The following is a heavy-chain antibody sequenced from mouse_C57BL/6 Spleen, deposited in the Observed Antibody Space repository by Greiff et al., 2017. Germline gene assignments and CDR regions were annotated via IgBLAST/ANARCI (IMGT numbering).Heavy chain of an antibody. Sequence: VKVEESGGGLVKPGGSLKLSCAASGFTFSDYGMHWVRQAPEKGLEWVAYISSGSSTIYYADTVKGRFTISRDNAKNTLFLQMTSLRSEDTAMYYCATNYGYDDAMDYWGQGTSVTVSS. J-gene: IGHJ4*01. V-gene: IGHV5-17*01. CDR3: ATNYGYDDAMDY. D-gene: IGHD2-2*01. CDR1: GFTFSDYG. CDR2: ISSGSSTI.